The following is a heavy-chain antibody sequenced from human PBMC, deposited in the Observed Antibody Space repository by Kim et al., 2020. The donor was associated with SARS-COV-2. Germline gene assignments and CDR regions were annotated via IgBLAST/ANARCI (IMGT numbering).Heavy chain of an antibody. CDR1: GGSINSYY. CDR2: IYYSGST. J-gene: IGHJ4*02. Sequence: SETRSLTCTVSGGSINSYYWSWIRQPPGKGLEWIGYIYYSGSTNYNPSLKSRVTISVDTSKNQFSLKLSSVTAADTALSYCARVGGYSCVDYWGQGTVGT. D-gene: IGHD5-18*01. CDR3: ARVGGYSCVDY. V-gene: IGHV4-59*01.